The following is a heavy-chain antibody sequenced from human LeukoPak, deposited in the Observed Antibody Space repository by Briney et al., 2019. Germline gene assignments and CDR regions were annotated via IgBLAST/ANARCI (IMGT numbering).Heavy chain of an antibody. J-gene: IGHJ4*02. V-gene: IGHV4-39*07. CDR3: ARSVWDNSGYYPSPYYFDY. CDR2: IYFSGDS. Sequence: SETLSLTCTVSGDSISSAASYWAWIHQPPGKRLEWIGHIYFSGDSYYNPSLKSRVSMAVDKSKNQFSLELTSVTAADTAIYYCARSVWDNSGYYPSPYYFDYWGQGTLVTVSS. D-gene: IGHD3-22*01. CDR1: GDSISSAASY.